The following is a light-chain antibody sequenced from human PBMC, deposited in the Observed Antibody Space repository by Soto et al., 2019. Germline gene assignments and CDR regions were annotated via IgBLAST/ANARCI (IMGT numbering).Light chain of an antibody. CDR2: RNS. CDR1: SSNIGSNF. CDR3: ATWDESLSGWV. Sequence: QSVLTQPPSASGTPGQRVTISCSGRSSNIGSNFVHWYQQFPGTAPKLLMYRNSQRPPGVPDRFSGSKAGSSASLAISGLRSEDEADYYCATWDESLSGWVFGGGTKLTVL. V-gene: IGLV1-47*01. J-gene: IGLJ3*02.